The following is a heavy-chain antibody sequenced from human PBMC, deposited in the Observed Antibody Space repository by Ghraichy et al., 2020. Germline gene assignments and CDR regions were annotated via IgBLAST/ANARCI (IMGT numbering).Heavy chain of an antibody. J-gene: IGHJ6*03. D-gene: IGHD1-26*01. Sequence: SQTHSLTCTVTGGSINSGSYYWTWVRQPAGKGLEWIGRIHIGGSTSYNPSLRSRITMSVDTSNNEFSLRLSSVTAADTAVYFCARAGDVGPLRTYHFYYMGVWGEGTTVTVSS. V-gene: IGHV4-61*02. CDR2: IHIGGST. CDR3: ARAGDVGPLRTYHFYYMGV. CDR1: GGSINSGSYY.